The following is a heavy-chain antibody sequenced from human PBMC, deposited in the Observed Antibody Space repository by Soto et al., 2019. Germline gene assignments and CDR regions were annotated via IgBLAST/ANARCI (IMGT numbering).Heavy chain of an antibody. V-gene: IGHV5-51*01. J-gene: IGHJ6*02. CDR1: GDSFTSFW. Sequence: PGESLKISCKVSGDSFTSFWIGWVRQMPGKGLEWLGSIYPGDSDTRYSPSFQGQVTISADKSITTAYLQWSSLKASDTAMYYCARPRDYDSSGYYPGGMDVWGQGTKVTVSS. CDR2: IYPGDSDT. D-gene: IGHD3-22*01. CDR3: ARPRDYDSSGYYPGGMDV.